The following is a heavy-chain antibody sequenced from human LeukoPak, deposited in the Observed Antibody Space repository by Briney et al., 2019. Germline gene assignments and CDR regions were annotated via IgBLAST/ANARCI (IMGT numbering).Heavy chain of an antibody. Sequence: GGSLRLSCAASGFTFSSYWMNWVRQAPGKGLEWVSSVSTSGSYIYYADSVKGRFTISRDNAKNSLYLQMNSLRAEDTAVYYCARAETGYSSSWYFDYWGQGTLVTVSS. D-gene: IGHD6-13*01. J-gene: IGHJ4*02. CDR3: ARAETGYSSSWYFDY. CDR1: GFTFSSYW. CDR2: VSTSGSYI. V-gene: IGHV3-21*01.